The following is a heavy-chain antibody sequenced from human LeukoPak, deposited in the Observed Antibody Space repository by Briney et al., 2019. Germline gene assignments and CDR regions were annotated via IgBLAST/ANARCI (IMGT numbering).Heavy chain of an antibody. J-gene: IGHJ4*02. CDR2: LSAYNSHT. D-gene: IGHD6-19*01. V-gene: IGHV1-18*01. Sequence: ASVKVSCKATGYTFTSYGISWLRQAPGQGLEWMGCLSAYNSHTHYTQTLQGRVTMTTDTSTSTAYMELRSLRSDDTAVYYCARIPRLVAGPDYWGQGTLVTVSS. CDR3: ARIPRLVAGPDY. CDR1: GYTFTSYG.